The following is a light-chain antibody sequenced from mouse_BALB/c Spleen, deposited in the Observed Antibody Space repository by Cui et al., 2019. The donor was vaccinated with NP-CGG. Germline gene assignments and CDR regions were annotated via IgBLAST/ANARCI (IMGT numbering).Light chain of an antibody. V-gene: IGLV1*01. J-gene: IGLJ1*01. CDR1: TGAVTTSNY. CDR2: GTN. CDR3: ALWYSNHWV. Sequence: QSVVIQASAFTTSPGETVTLTCRSSTGAVTTSNYANWVQEKPHHLFTGLIGGTNNRAPGVPDRFSGSLIGDKAALTITGAQTEDEAIYFCALWYSNHWVFGGGTKLTVL.